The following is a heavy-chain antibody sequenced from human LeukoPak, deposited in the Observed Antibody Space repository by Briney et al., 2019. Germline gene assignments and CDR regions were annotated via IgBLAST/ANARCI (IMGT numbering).Heavy chain of an antibody. CDR3: ARHNPTLNWRIDY. Sequence: SETLSLTCTVSGGSISGYYWSWIRQPPGKGLEWIGYIYYSGSTNYNPSLKSRVTISIDTSKNQFSLKLSSVTAADTAVYHCARHNPTLNWRIDYWGQGTLVTVSS. J-gene: IGHJ4*02. V-gene: IGHV4-59*08. D-gene: IGHD1-20*01. CDR2: IYYSGST. CDR1: GGSISGYY.